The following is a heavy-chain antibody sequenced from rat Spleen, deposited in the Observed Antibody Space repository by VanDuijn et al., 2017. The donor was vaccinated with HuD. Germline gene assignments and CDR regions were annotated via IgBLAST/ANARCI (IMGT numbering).Heavy chain of an antibody. CDR3: AALSSRFAY. D-gene: IGHD1-8*01. J-gene: IGHJ3*01. V-gene: IGHV5-25*01. CDR2: ISPGGGNT. Sequence: APTKGLEWVASISPGGGNTHYRDSVKGRFTISRDNAKSTLSLQMDSLRSEDTAMYYCAALSSRFAYWGQGTLVTVSS.